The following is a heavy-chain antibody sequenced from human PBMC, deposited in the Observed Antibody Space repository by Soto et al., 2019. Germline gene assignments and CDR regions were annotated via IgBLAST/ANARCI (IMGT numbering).Heavy chain of an antibody. CDR3: ARDSYYYYGMDV. CDR1: GGSVSSGSYY. CDR2: IYYSGST. Sequence: SETLSLTCTVSGGSVSSGSYYWSWIRQPPGKGLEWIGYIYYSGSTNYNPSLKSRVTISVDTSKNQFSLKLSSVTAADTAVYYCARDSYYYYGMDVWGQETRGTVSS. J-gene: IGHJ6*02. V-gene: IGHV4-61*01.